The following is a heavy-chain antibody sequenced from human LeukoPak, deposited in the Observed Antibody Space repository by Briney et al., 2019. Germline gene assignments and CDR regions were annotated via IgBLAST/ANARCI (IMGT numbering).Heavy chain of an antibody. CDR3: ARDLEQWLSMWYYFDY. V-gene: IGHV3-48*01. D-gene: IGHD6-19*01. CDR2: ISSSTSTI. Sequence: GGSLRLSCAASGFTFSNYNMNWVRQAPGKGLEWVSYISSSTSTIYYADSVKGRFTISRDNAKNSLYLQMNSLRAEDTAVYYCARDLEQWLSMWYYFDYWGQGTLVTVSS. J-gene: IGHJ4*02. CDR1: GFTFSNYN.